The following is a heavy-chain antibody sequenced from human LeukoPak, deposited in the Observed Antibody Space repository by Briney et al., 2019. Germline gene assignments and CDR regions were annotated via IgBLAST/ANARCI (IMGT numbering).Heavy chain of an antibody. J-gene: IGHJ5*02. CDR2: VSNDGRND. V-gene: IGHV3-30*04. CDR1: GFTFSSYA. CDR3: ARSPTFRGWFDP. Sequence: GGSLRLSCAPSGFTFSSYAMHWVRQASGKGLEWVAVVSNDGRNDYYADSVKGRFTISRDNAKNSLYLQVNSLRAEDTAVYYCARSPTFRGWFDPWGQGTLVTVSS. D-gene: IGHD2/OR15-2a*01.